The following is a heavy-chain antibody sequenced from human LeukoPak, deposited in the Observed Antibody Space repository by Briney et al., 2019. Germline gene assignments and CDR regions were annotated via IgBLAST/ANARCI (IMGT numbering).Heavy chain of an antibody. D-gene: IGHD2-2*01. V-gene: IGHV1-69*13. CDR2: IIPIFGTA. J-gene: IGHJ6*03. CDR3: ARGCSSTSCYYYYYYYMDV. Sequence: ASVKVSCKASGGTFSSYAISWVRQAPGQGLEWMGGIIPIFGTANYAQKLQGRVTITADESTSTAYMELSSLRSEDTAVYYCARGCSSTSCYYYYYYYMDVWGKGTTVTVSS. CDR1: GGTFSSYA.